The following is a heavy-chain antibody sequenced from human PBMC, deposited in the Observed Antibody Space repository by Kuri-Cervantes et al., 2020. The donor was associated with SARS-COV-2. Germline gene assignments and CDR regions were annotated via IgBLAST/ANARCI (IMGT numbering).Heavy chain of an antibody. CDR2: IYYSGST. Sequence: SETLSLTCTVSGGSISSYYWSWIRQPPGKGLEWIGYIYYSGSTNYNPSLKSRVTISVDTSKNQFSLKLSSVTAADTAVYYCARGDCSGGSCYGMDVWGQGTTVTASS. J-gene: IGHJ6*02. D-gene: IGHD2-15*01. V-gene: IGHV4-59*01. CDR1: GGSISSYY. CDR3: ARGDCSGGSCYGMDV.